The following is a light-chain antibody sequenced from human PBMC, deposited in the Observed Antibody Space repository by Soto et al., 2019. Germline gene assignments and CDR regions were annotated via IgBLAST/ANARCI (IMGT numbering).Light chain of an antibody. CDR3: QVWDSSSAHVV. V-gene: IGLV3-21*04. Sequence: SSELTQPPSVSVAPGKTARISCGGNNIGSKSVQWYQRKPGQAPVLVIYSDPDLPSVIPERCSGSNSGNTATLTISRVEAGDEADYYCQVWDSSSAHVVFGGGTKLTVL. J-gene: IGLJ2*01. CDR1: NIGSKS. CDR2: SDP.